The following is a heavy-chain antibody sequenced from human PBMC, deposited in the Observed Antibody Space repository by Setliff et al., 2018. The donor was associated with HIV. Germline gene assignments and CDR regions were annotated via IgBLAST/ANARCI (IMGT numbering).Heavy chain of an antibody. CDR1: GGSISSSSYY. J-gene: IGHJ4*02. V-gene: IGHV4-39*01. CDR3: ARQLSNSFDY. D-gene: IGHD2-8*01. CDR2: IYYSGST. Sequence: PSETLSLTCTVSGGSISSSSYYWGWIRQPPRKGLGWIGSIYYSGSTYYNPSLKSRVTISVDTSKNQFSLKLSSVTAADTAIYYCARQLSNSFDYWGQGTLVTVSS.